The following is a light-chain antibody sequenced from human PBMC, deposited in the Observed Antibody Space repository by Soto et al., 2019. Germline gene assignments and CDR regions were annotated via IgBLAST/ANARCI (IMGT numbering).Light chain of an antibody. CDR2: SAS. CDR1: QPISSW. Sequence: IQMTQSPSSVSASVGDRVTITCRASQPISSWLAWYQQKPGQPPNLLIYSASTLRSGVSSRFSGSESGTLFTLSITNLQPEDFATFYCQQASSFPLTFGGGTKVEV. CDR3: QQASSFPLT. V-gene: IGKV1-12*01. J-gene: IGKJ4*01.